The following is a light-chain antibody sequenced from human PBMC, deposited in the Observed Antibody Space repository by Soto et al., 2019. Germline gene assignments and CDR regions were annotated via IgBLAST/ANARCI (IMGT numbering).Light chain of an antibody. J-gene: IGKJ3*01. CDR3: RQCGSSPFT. CDR1: QSVNSNY. CDR2: GAS. Sequence: EIVLTQSLGTLSLSPGERATLSCRASQSVNSNYLAWYQQKPGQAPRLLIYGASSRATGIPDRFSGSGSGTDFTLTISGLEPEDYAVYYCRQCGSSPFTFGPGTKVDIK. V-gene: IGKV3-20*01.